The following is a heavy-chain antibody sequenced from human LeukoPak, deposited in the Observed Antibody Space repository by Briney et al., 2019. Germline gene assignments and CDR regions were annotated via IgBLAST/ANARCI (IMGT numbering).Heavy chain of an antibody. V-gene: IGHV4-59*01. Sequence: SETLSLTCTVSGGSISSYYWSWLRQPPGKGLEWIGYIYYNGSTNYNPSLKSRVTISVDTSKNQFSLKLSSVTAADTAVYYCARGDYDSSGYYPYYYYYGMDVWGQGTTVTVSS. CDR2: IYYNGST. J-gene: IGHJ6*02. CDR1: GGSISSYY. CDR3: ARGDYDSSGYYPYYYYYGMDV. D-gene: IGHD3-22*01.